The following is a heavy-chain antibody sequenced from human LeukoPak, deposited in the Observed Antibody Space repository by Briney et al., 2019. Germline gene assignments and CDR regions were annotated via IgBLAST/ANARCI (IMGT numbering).Heavy chain of an antibody. V-gene: IGHV3-23*01. Sequence: GGSLRLSCAASGFTFSTYAMTWVRQAPGKGLEWVSTITTGGITYHADSAKGRFTISRDISKNTLYLEMNGLRAEDTAMYDCTKHGTSGYNFFYSWGQGTLVTVSS. CDR2: ITTGGIT. D-gene: IGHD3-22*01. CDR1: GFTFSTYA. CDR3: TKHGTSGYNFFYS. J-gene: IGHJ4*02.